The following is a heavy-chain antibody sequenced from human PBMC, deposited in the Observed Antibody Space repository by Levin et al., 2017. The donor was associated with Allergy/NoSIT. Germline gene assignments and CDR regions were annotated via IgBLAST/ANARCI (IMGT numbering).Heavy chain of an antibody. V-gene: IGHV3-11*01. D-gene: IGHD6-6*01. Sequence: MTGGSLRLSCAASGFSFSDHYMNWIRQSPGKGLEWISYISSSGSSTYYADSVKGRFTISRDTDKKSLYLQMNSLRGEDTAVYYCARSLRIAATWFDPWGQGTLVTVSS. CDR2: ISSSGSST. CDR3: ARSLRIAATWFDP. J-gene: IGHJ5*02. CDR1: GFSFSDHY.